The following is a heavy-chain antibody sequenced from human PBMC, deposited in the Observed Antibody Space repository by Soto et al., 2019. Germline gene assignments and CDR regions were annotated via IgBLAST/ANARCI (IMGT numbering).Heavy chain of an antibody. CDR2: INHSGST. V-gene: IGHV4-34*01. J-gene: IGHJ4*02. CDR3: ARGRLGIGDY. CDR1: GGSFSGYY. Sequence: QVQLQQWRAGLLKPSETLSLTCAVYGGSFSGYYWSWIRQPPGKGLEWIGEINHSGSTNYNPSLKSRVTISVDTSKNQFSLKLSSVTAADTAVYYCARGRLGIGDYWGQGTLVTVSS. D-gene: IGHD7-27*01.